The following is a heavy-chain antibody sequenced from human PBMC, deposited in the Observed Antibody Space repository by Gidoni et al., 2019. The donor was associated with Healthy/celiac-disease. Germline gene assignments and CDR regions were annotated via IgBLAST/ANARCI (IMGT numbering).Heavy chain of an antibody. J-gene: IGHJ3*02. CDR2: ISGSGGST. Sequence: EVQLLESGGGLVQPGGSVRLSCAASGFTVMSHAMSWGRQAPGKGLEWVSAISGSGGSTYYADSVKGRFTISRDNSKNTLYLQMNSLRAEDTAVYYCAKGHDYDSSGYFAFDIWGQGTLVTVSS. CDR3: AKGHDYDSSGYFAFDI. V-gene: IGHV3-23*01. CDR1: GFTVMSHA. D-gene: IGHD3-22*01.